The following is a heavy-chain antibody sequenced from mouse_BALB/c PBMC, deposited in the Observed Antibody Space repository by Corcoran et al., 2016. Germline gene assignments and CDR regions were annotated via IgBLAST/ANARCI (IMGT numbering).Heavy chain of an antibody. V-gene: IGHV14-3*02. D-gene: IGHD2-14*01. J-gene: IGHJ4*01. CDR1: GFNIKDTY. CDR2: IDPANGNT. Sequence: EVQLQPSGAVLVKPGASVKLSCTASGFNIKDTYMHWVKQRPEQGLEWSGRIDPANGNTKYDPKFQGKATITADTSSNTAYLQLSSLTSEDTAVYYCARNYRYAMDYWGQGTSVTVSS. CDR3: ARNYRYAMDY.